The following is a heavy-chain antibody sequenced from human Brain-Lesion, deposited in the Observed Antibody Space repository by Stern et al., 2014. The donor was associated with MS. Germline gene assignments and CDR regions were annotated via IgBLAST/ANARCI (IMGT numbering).Heavy chain of an antibody. CDR3: ARMREYCSGGICFAGYYDS. J-gene: IGHJ4*02. V-gene: IGHV2-26*01. CDR2: IFSTGET. D-gene: IGHD2-15*01. CDR1: GFSLSNAAMG. Sequence: QVPLQESGPVLVKPPEPLTLTCSVSGFSLSNAAMGVSWIRQPPGKALECLAHIFSTGETAYSTSLKSRLTISKDTSRSQVVLTMTNMDPVDTATYYCARMREYCSGGICFAGYYDSWGQGTLVTVSS.